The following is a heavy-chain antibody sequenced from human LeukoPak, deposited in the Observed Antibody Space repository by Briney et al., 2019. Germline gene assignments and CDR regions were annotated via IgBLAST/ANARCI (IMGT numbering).Heavy chain of an antibody. Sequence: PGGSLRLSCAGSGFTFSSYSMNWVRQAPGKGLEWVSSISTSSLYIYYADSVKGRFTISRDNSKNTLYLQMNSLRAEDTAVYYCAKSFGPVIAAAGTGADWGQGTLVTVSS. CDR3: AKSFGPVIAAAGTGAD. J-gene: IGHJ4*02. CDR2: ISTSSLYI. D-gene: IGHD6-13*01. V-gene: IGHV3-21*04. CDR1: GFTFSSYS.